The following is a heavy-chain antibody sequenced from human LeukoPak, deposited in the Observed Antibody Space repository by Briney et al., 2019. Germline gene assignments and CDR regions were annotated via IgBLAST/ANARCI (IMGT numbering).Heavy chain of an antibody. CDR1: GFTVSRNY. Sequence: GGSLRLSCAASGFTVSRNYMSWVRQAPGKGLEWVSVIYSGGNTYYADSVKGRITISRDNSRNTLYLQMNSLRVEDTAVYYCASRSGGDYPYFDYWGQGTLVTVSS. CDR2: IYSGGNT. CDR3: ASRSGGDYPYFDY. J-gene: IGHJ4*02. D-gene: IGHD4-17*01. V-gene: IGHV3-53*01.